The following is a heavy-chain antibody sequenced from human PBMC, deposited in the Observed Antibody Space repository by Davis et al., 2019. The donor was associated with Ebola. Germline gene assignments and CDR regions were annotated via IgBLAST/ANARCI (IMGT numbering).Heavy chain of an antibody. D-gene: IGHD2-2*02. CDR1: VITFSSYA. CDR3: ARDPLGYTDDNDY. V-gene: IGHV3-30*03. Sequence: GGSLRLSCADSVITFSSYAMTWVRQAPGKGLEWVAVVSYDGRHKYYADSVKGRFTISRDNSKNTLNLQMNSLRAEDTAVYYCARDPLGYTDDNDYWGQGTLVTVSS. J-gene: IGHJ4*02. CDR2: VSYDGRHK.